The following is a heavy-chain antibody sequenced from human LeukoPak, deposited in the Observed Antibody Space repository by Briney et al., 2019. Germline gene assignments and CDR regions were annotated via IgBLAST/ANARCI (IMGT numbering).Heavy chain of an antibody. Sequence: PSETLSLTCTVSGGSISSSSYYWGWIRQPPGKGSEWIGSIYYSGSTYYNPSLKRRVTISVDTSKNQFALTLSSVTAADTAVYYCARVREYYYGSGSYSYYYYYYMDVWGKGTTVTVSS. J-gene: IGHJ6*03. CDR2: IYYSGST. V-gene: IGHV4-39*06. D-gene: IGHD3-10*01. CDR3: ARVREYYYGSGSYSYYYYYYMDV. CDR1: GGSISSSSYY.